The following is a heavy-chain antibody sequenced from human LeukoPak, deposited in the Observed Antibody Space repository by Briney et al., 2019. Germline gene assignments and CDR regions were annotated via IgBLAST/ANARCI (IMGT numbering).Heavy chain of an antibody. CDR2: INLSGGST. Sequence: ASVKVSCKASGYTFTSYYMHWVRQAPGQGLEWMGIINLSGGSTSYAQKFQGRGTMIRDTSTSTVYMELSSLRSEDTHVYYCVRDHGIAAKYNWFDPWGQGTLVTVPS. V-gene: IGHV1-46*01. J-gene: IGHJ5*02. CDR3: VRDHGIAAKYNWFDP. D-gene: IGHD6-6*01. CDR1: GYTFTSYY.